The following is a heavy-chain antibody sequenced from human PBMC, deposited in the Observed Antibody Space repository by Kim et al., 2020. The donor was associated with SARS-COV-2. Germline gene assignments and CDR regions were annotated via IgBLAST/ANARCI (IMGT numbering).Heavy chain of an antibody. J-gene: IGHJ4*02. D-gene: IGHD3-22*01. V-gene: IGHV3-21*01. CDR1: GFTFSSYS. CDR2: ISSSSSYI. CDR3: ARERTYYYDSSGYYDGVYFDY. Sequence: GGSLRLSCAASGFTFSSYSMNWVRQAPGKGLEWVSSISSSSSYIYYADSVKGRFTISRDNAKNSLYLQMNSLRAEDTAVYYCARERTYYYDSSGYYDGVYFDYWGQGTLVTVSS.